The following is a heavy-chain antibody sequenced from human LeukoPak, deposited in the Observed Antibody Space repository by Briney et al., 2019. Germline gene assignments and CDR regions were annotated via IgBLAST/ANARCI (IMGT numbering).Heavy chain of an antibody. CDR2: ISYNEDT. V-gene: IGHV4-59*01. D-gene: IGHD3-3*01. CDR1: GGSISSYY. CDR3: ARASLMGSGYYYYMDV. J-gene: IGHJ6*03. Sequence: PSETLSLTCTVSGGSISSYYWSWIRQPPGKGLEWIGYISYNEDTNYNPSLRSRVTISVDTSRNQFSLKLTSVTAADTAVYYCARASLMGSGYYYYMDVWGKGTTVTVSS.